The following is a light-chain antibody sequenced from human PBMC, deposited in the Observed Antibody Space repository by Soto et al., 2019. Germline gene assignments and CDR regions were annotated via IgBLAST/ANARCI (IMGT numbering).Light chain of an antibody. CDR1: QNINRW. J-gene: IGKJ3*01. Sequence: DIQMTQSPSTLAASVGDRVTITCRASQNINRWLAWYQQKPGKAPKVLIYDASSLQSGVPSRFSGSGSGTEFTLTITSPQPDDFGTYYCQQYDGNFGPGTKVEFK. V-gene: IGKV1-5*01. CDR3: QQYDGN. CDR2: DAS.